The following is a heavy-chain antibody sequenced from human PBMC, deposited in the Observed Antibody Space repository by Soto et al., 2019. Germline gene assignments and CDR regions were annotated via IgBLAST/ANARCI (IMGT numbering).Heavy chain of an antibody. D-gene: IGHD1-26*01. Sequence: GGSLRLSCAASGFTFSSYAMHWVRQAPGKGLEWVAVISYDGSNKYYADSVKGRCTISRDNSKNTLYLQVNSLRAEDTAVYYCARVSEGRWESLDYRAQGTLVTVSS. CDR3: ARVSEGRWESLDY. V-gene: IGHV3-30-3*01. J-gene: IGHJ4*02. CDR2: ISYDGSNK. CDR1: GFTFSSYA.